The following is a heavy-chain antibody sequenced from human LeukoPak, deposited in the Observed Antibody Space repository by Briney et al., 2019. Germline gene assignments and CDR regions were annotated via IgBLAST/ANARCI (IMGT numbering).Heavy chain of an antibody. CDR3: ARDIDYTVTTEECWFDP. CDR1: GGTFSSYA. Sequence: ASVKVSCKASGGTFSSYAISWVQQAPGQGLEWMGGIIPIFGTANYAQKFQGRVTITADKSTSTAYMELSSLRSEDTAVYYCARDIDYTVTTEECWFDPWGQGTLVTVSS. J-gene: IGHJ5*02. D-gene: IGHD4-17*01. CDR2: IIPIFGTA. V-gene: IGHV1-69*06.